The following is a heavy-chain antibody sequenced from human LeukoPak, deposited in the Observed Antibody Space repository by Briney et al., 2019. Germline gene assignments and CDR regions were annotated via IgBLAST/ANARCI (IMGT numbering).Heavy chain of an antibody. D-gene: IGHD3-10*01. CDR3: LSGGWGSWGGDDFDI. J-gene: IGHJ3*02. V-gene: IGHV4-39*01. Sequence: SETLSLTCTVSGGSIGMSTYYWGWIRQPPGKGLEWIGSIYFSGSTYYNPTLKSRATISVDTSKNQFSLRLSSVTAADTAVYYCLSGGWGSWGGDDFDIWGQGTMVTVSS. CDR2: IYFSGST. CDR1: GGSIGMSTYY.